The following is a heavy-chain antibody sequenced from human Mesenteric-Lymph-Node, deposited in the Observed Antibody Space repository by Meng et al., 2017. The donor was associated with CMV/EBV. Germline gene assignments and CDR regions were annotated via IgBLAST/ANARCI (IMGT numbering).Heavy chain of an antibody. J-gene: IGHJ4*02. Sequence: GESLKISCKGSGYIFNTYWIGWVRQMPGKGLEWMGIIYPDDSDTRYSPPFQGQVPISADRSGSTAYLQWSSLKASDTAIYYCARAPSATYCSSADCYNDYWGQGTLVTVSS. CDR1: GYIFNTYW. D-gene: IGHD2-2*02. V-gene: IGHV5-51*01. CDR3: ARAPSATYCSSADCYNDY. CDR2: IYPDDSDT.